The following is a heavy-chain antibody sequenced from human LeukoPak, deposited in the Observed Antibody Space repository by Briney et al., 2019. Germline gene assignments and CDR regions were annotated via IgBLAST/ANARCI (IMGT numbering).Heavy chain of an antibody. CDR1: GGSIRNYY. CDR3: ARLSNPYGGFHLDF. Sequence: SETLSLTCTVSGGSIRNYYWSWIRQPPGKGLEWIGYIHHSGRTNYSPSLKRRVTMSVDTPKNQFSLRLSSVTAADTAFYYCARLSNPYGGFHLDFWGQGTLVTVSS. CDR2: IHHSGRT. V-gene: IGHV4-59*08. J-gene: IGHJ4*02. D-gene: IGHD3-16*01.